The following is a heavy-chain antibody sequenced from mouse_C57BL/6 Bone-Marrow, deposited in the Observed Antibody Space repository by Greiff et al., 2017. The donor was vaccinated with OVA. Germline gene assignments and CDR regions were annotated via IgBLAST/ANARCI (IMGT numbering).Heavy chain of an antibody. CDR1: GYTFTDYE. V-gene: IGHV1-15*01. D-gene: IGHD2-2*01. J-gene: IGHJ2*01. CDR3: TRKWLRDY. CDR2: IDPETGGT. Sequence: QVHVKQSGAELVRPGASVTLSCKASGYTFTDYEMHWVKQTPVHGLEWIGAIDPETGGTAYNQKFKGKAILTADKSSSTAYMELRSLTSEDSAVYYCTRKWLRDYWGQGTTLTVSS.